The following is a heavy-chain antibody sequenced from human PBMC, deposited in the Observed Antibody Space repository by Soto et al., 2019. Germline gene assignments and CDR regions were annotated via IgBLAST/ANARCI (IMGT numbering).Heavy chain of an antibody. Sequence: ASVKVSCKASGYTFTSYAMHWVRQAPGQRLEWMGWINAGNGNTNYAQKFQGRVTITTDTSTSTAYMELRSLRSDDTAVYYCARCYDFWSGPLAFDIWGQGTMVTVSS. V-gene: IGHV1-3*01. CDR3: ARCYDFWSGPLAFDI. D-gene: IGHD3-3*01. CDR1: GYTFTSYA. J-gene: IGHJ3*02. CDR2: INAGNGNT.